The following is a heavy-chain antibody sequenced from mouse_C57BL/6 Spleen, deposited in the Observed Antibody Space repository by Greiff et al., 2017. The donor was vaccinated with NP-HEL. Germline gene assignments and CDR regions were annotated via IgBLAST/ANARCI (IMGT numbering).Heavy chain of an antibody. CDR1: GFTFSSYA. Sequence: EVQVVESGGGSVKPGGSLKLSCAASGFTFSSYAMSWVRQTPEKRLEWVATISDGGSYTYYPDNVKGRFTISRDNAKNNLYLQMSHLKSEDTAMYYCARERSNWDGFDYWGQGTTLTVSS. J-gene: IGHJ2*01. CDR2: ISDGGSYT. V-gene: IGHV5-4*01. CDR3: ARERSNWDGFDY. D-gene: IGHD4-1*01.